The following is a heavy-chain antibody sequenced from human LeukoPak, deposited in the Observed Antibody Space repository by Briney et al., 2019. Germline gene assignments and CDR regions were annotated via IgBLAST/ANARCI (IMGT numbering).Heavy chain of an antibody. D-gene: IGHD3-22*01. CDR1: GGSISSYY. Sequence: PSETLSLTCTVSGGSISSYYWSWIRQPPGKGLEWIGYIYYSGSTNYNPSLKSRVTLSVDTSKNQFSLKLSSVTAADTAVYYCARDYDYYDSSGFLVWGQGTLVTVSS. CDR3: ARDYDYYDSSGFLV. V-gene: IGHV4-59*01. J-gene: IGHJ4*02. CDR2: IYYSGST.